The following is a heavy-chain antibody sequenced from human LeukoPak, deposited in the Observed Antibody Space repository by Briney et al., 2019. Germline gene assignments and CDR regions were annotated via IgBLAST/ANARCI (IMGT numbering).Heavy chain of an antibody. CDR2: ISWNSAGI. V-gene: IGHV3-9*01. CDR3: AKDINGDYAY. Sequence: PGGSLRLSCAASGFSFDDYAMHWVRQAPGKGLEWVSGISWNSAGIGYADSVKGRFTISRDNAKNSLYLQMNSLRVEDTALYYCAKDINGDYAYWGQGTLVTVSS. J-gene: IGHJ4*02. CDR1: GFSFDDYA. D-gene: IGHD4-17*01.